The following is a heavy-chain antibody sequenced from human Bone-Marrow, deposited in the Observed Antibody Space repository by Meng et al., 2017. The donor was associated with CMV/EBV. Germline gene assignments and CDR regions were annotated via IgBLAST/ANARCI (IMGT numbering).Heavy chain of an antibody. V-gene: IGHV3-11*01. CDR1: GFTFSDYY. D-gene: IGHD3-22*01. CDR3: ARVRYYFDSSGSPTDY. Sequence: GESLKISCAASGFTFSDYYMSWIRQAPGKGLEYISYISGSRSTIYYADSVKCRFTISRDNAKNSLYLQMNSLRAEATAVYYCARVRYYFDSSGSPTDYWGQGTLVTVSS. J-gene: IGHJ4*02. CDR2: ISGSRSTI.